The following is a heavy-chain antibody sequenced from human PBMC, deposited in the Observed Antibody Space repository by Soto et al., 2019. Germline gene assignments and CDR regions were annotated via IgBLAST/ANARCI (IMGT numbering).Heavy chain of an antibody. J-gene: IGHJ4*02. CDR1: GGTFSNYA. Sequence: EASVKVSCKASGGTFSNYALNWVRQAPGEGLEWMGGITPIFGAAKYAQKFQGRVTITADESTNTAYMELRSLRSEDTALYYCARGWSYDILTAYSYWGQGTLVTVSS. CDR2: ITPIFGAA. V-gene: IGHV1-69*13. D-gene: IGHD3-9*01. CDR3: ARGWSYDILTAYSY.